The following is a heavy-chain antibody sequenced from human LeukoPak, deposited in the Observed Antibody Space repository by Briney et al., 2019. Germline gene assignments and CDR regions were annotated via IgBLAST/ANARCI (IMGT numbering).Heavy chain of an antibody. Sequence: SVKVSCKASGGTFSSYAISWVRQAPGQGLEWMGGIIPIFGTANYAQKFQGRVTITADESTSTAYMELSSLRSEDTAFFFSARSRHTRLPDYWGQGTLVTVSS. CDR2: IIPIFGTA. CDR1: GGTFSSYA. J-gene: IGHJ4*02. D-gene: IGHD3-9*01. CDR3: ARSRHTRLPDY. V-gene: IGHV1-69*13.